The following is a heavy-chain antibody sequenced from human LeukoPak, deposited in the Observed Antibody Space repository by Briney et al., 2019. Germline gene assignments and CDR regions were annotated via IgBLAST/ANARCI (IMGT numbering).Heavy chain of an antibody. D-gene: IGHD2-15*01. V-gene: IGHV4-39*07. Sequence: SETLSLTCTVSGGSISSSSYYWGWIRQPPGKGLEWIGSIYYSGSSYYNPSLKSRVTISVDTSKNQFSLKLSSVTAADTAVYYCARLHGYCSGGSCYGWFDPWGQGTLVTVSS. CDR1: GGSISSSSYY. J-gene: IGHJ5*02. CDR3: ARLHGYCSGGSCYGWFDP. CDR2: IYYSGSS.